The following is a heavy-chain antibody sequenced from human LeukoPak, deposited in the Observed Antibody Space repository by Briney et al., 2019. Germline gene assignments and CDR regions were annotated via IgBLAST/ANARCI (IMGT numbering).Heavy chain of an antibody. D-gene: IGHD6-19*01. CDR1: GGSITSYH. V-gene: IGHV4-4*07. CDR2: IHTSGST. J-gene: IGHJ4*02. Sequence: SETLSLTCFVSGGSITSYHWSWIRQPAGQGLEWIGQIHTSGSTNYNPSLKSRVAMSIDTSKNQFSLELSSVTAADTSVYYCAGRAQTTGWSFDYWGQGALVTVSS. CDR3: AGRAQTTGWSFDY.